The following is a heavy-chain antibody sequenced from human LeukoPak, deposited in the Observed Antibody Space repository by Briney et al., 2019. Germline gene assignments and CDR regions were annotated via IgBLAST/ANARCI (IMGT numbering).Heavy chain of an antibody. J-gene: IGHJ4*02. Sequence: GGSLRLSCAASGFTFSSYSINWVRQAPGKGLEWVSSINISSSYIYYADSVKGRFTISRDNSKNTLFLQMNSLRAEDTAVYYCAKLSLSGRSQSADYWGQGTLVTVSS. CDR1: GFTFSSYS. V-gene: IGHV3-21*04. CDR3: AKLSLSGRSQSADY. CDR2: INISSSYI. D-gene: IGHD3-10*01.